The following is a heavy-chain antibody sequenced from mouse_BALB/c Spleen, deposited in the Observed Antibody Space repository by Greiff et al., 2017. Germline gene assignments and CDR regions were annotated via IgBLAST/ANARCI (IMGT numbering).Heavy chain of an antibody. CDR3: ARSGDGYYAWFAY. CDR1: GYTFTSYW. V-gene: IGHV1-69*02. CDR2: IDPSDSYT. Sequence: QVQLQQPGAELVKPGASVKLSCKASGYTFTSYWMHWVKQRPGQGLEWIGEIDPSDSYTNYNQKFKGKATLTVDKSSSTAYMQLSSLTSEDSAVYYCARSGDGYYAWFAYWGQGTLVTVSA. J-gene: IGHJ3*01. D-gene: IGHD2-3*01.